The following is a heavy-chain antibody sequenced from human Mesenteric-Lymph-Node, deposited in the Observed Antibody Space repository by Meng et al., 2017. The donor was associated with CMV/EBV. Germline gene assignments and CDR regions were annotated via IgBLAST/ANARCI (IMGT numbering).Heavy chain of an antibody. CDR2: ISWNSGSI. J-gene: IGHJ4*02. CDR3: ARGGCSGGYCTDDY. V-gene: IGHV3-9*01. CDR1: GFTFDDYA. D-gene: IGHD2-15*01. Sequence: SLKISCAASGFTFDDYAMHWVRQAPGKGLEWVSGISWNSGSIGYADSVKGRFTISRDNSMNTLYLQMNSLGDEDTAVYYCARGGCSGGYCTDDYWGQGTLVTVSS.